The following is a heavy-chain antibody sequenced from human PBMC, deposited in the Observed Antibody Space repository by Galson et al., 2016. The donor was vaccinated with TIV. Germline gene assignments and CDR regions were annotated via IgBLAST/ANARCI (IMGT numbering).Heavy chain of an antibody. D-gene: IGHD3-3*02. CDR2: IYPADSET. CDR3: AKQQHFWSGPSYFYMDV. J-gene: IGHJ6*03. Sequence: SGAEVKKPGESLKISCKASGYSFATFWVGWVRQMPGQGLEWMGVIYPADSETRYSPSFQGQVTISADKSISTAYLQWSSLKASDTAIYYCAKQQHFWSGPSYFYMDVWGKGTTVSVSS. V-gene: IGHV5-51*01. CDR1: GYSFATFW.